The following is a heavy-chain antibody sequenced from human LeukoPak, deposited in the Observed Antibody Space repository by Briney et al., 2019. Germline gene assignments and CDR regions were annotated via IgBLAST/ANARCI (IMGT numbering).Heavy chain of an antibody. CDR3: ARERLLLYAMDC. CDR2: IKEDGSGK. CDR1: GFTFSSNW. J-gene: IGHJ4*02. Sequence: GGSLRLSCAASGFTFSSNWMSWVRQAPGKGLEWVANIKEDGSGKYYVDSVKGRFSISRDNAKNSLFLQMNSLRAEDTAVYFCARERLLLYAMDCWGQGSLVTVSS. V-gene: IGHV3-7*03. D-gene: IGHD2-8*01.